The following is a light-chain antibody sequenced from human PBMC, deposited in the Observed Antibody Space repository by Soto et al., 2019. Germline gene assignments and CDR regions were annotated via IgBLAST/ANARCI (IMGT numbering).Light chain of an antibody. CDR2: GSS. CDR3: QQSYSTLYT. Sequence: DIQMTQSPSSLSASVGDRVTITCRASQSISNYLNWYQQKPGKAPKLLIYGSSSLQSGVPSRFSGSGSGTDFTLTISSLQPEDFATYYCQQSYSTLYTFGQGTKLEIK. CDR1: QSISNY. V-gene: IGKV1-39*01. J-gene: IGKJ2*01.